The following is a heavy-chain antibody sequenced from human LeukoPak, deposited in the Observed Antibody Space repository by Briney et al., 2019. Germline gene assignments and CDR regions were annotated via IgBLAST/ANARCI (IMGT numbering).Heavy chain of an antibody. D-gene: IGHD3-10*02. CDR1: GFTFSSYV. Sequence: GGSLRLSCAASGFTFSSYVMHWVRQAPGKGLEWVAVMSHDENNKYYADSVKGRFTISRDNSKNTLYLQMNSLRAEDTAVYYCAELGITMIGGVWGKGTTVTISS. CDR3: AELGITMIGGV. CDR2: MSHDENNK. V-gene: IGHV3-30*18. J-gene: IGHJ6*04.